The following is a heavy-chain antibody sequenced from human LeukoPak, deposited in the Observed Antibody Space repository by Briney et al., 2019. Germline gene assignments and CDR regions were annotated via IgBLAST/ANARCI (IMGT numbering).Heavy chain of an antibody. CDR1: GFTFSSYG. D-gene: IGHD3-3*01. Sequence: GGSLRLSCAASGFTFSSYGMHWVRQAPGKGLEWVAVISYDGSNKYYADSVKGRFTISRDNSKNTLYLQMNSLRAEDTAVYYCAKDLHDFWSGSLAEDAFDIWGQGTMVTVSS. V-gene: IGHV3-30*18. CDR3: AKDLHDFWSGSLAEDAFDI. CDR2: ISYDGSNK. J-gene: IGHJ3*02.